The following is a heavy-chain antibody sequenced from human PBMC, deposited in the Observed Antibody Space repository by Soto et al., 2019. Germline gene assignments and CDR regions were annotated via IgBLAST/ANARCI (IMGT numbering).Heavy chain of an antibody. J-gene: IGHJ4*02. Sequence: SETLSLTCTVSGGTISSYYWSWIRQPPGKGLEWIGYIYYSGSTNYNPSLKSRVTISVDKSKNQFSLKLSSVTAADTAVYYCARDPTDYFDYWGQGTLVTVSS. D-gene: IGHD1-26*01. V-gene: IGHV4-59*12. CDR1: GGTISSYY. CDR3: ARDPTDYFDY. CDR2: IYYSGST.